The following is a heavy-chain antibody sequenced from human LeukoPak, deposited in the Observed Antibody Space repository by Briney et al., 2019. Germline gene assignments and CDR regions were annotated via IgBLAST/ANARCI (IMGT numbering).Heavy chain of an antibody. Sequence: GGSLRLSCAASGFTCNTYAMSWVRQAPGKGLEWVSGISGGGTNTYYADSVKGRFTISRDTPKNTLYLRMNSLRVEDTAVYYCAKNPVVTATYNWFDAWGQGALVTVSS. D-gene: IGHD2-21*02. V-gene: IGHV3-23*01. CDR2: ISGGGTNT. CDR3: AKNPVVTATYNWFDA. J-gene: IGHJ5*01. CDR1: GFTCNTYA.